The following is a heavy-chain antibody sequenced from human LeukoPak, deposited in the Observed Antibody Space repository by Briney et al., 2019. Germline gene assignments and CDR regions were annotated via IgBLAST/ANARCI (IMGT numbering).Heavy chain of an antibody. Sequence: GGSLRLSCAASGFIFSNYGMHWVRQVPGKGLEWVAFIRHDGSNHYFPDSVRGRFTVSRDNSKNTLYLQLNSLTDEDTAMYYCAKAQGIAATGYFDYWGQGTLVIVSS. J-gene: IGHJ4*02. CDR2: IRHDGSNH. CDR1: GFIFSNYG. D-gene: IGHD6-13*01. V-gene: IGHV3-30*02. CDR3: AKAQGIAATGYFDY.